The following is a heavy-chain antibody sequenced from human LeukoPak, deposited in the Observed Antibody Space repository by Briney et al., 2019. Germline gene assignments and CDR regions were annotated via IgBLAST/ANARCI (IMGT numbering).Heavy chain of an antibody. V-gene: IGHV4-34*01. D-gene: IGHD2-2*01. CDR3: ARGRVVPAFTYYYDMDV. J-gene: IGHJ6*02. Sequence: PSETLSLTCAVYGGSFSGYYWSWIRQPPGKGLEWIGEINHSGSTNYNPSLKSRVTISVDTSKNQFSLKLSSVTAADTAVYYCARGRVVPAFTYYYDMDVWGQGTTVTVSS. CDR1: GGSFSGYY. CDR2: INHSGST.